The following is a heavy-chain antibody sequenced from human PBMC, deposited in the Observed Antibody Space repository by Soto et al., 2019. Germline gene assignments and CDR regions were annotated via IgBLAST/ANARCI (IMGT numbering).Heavy chain of an antibody. CDR3: ESDFLNYYGSGSYYYDGMEV. D-gene: IGHD3-10*01. Sequence: GGSLRLSCAASGFTFSSYAMHWVRQAPGKGLEWVAVISYDGSNKYYADSVKGRFTISRDNSKNTLYLQMNSLRAEDTAVYYCESDFLNYYGSGSYYYDGMEVGGQGTTVTGSS. J-gene: IGHJ6*01. CDR2: ISYDGSNK. V-gene: IGHV3-30-3*01. CDR1: GFTFSSYA.